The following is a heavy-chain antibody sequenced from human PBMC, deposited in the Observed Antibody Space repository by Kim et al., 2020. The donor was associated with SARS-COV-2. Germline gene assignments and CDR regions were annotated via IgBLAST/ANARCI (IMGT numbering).Heavy chain of an antibody. CDR2: IYDSGST. CDR3: ARDSIAASGTGVDY. D-gene: IGHD6-13*01. J-gene: IGHJ4*02. CDR1: GGSVSSGSYY. V-gene: IGHV4-61*01. Sequence: SETLSLTCTVSGGSVSSGSYYWSWIRQPPGKGLEWIGYIYDSGSTNYNPSLKSRVTISVDTSNNQFSLKLSSVTAADTAVYYCARDSIAASGTGVDYWGQGTPVTVSS.